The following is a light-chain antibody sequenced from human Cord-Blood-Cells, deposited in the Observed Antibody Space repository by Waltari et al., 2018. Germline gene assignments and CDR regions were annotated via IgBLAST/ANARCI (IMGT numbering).Light chain of an antibody. J-gene: IGLJ3*02. CDR3: CSYAGSYTLV. Sequence: QTPLPHPRSMPAPPRQSVTISCTGTSSDVAGYNYVSRYHQHPGKAPKLMIYDVSKRPSGVPDRFYGSKSGNTASLTISGLQAEDEADYYGCSYAGSYTLVFGGGTKLTVL. CDR2: DVS. CDR1: SSDVAGYNY. V-gene: IGLV2-11*01.